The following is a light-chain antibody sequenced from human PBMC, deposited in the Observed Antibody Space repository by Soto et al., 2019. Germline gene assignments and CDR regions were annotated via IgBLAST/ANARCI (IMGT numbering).Light chain of an antibody. CDR1: QSVSSY. V-gene: IGKV3-11*01. Sequence: EIVLTQSPATLSLSPGERATLSCRASQSVSSYLAWYQQKVGQAPRLLIYDASNRATGIPGRFSGSGYGTDFTLTISSLEPEDFAVYYRQQRSIGLTFGPGTEVDRK. J-gene: IGKJ3*01. CDR2: DAS. CDR3: QQRSIGLT.